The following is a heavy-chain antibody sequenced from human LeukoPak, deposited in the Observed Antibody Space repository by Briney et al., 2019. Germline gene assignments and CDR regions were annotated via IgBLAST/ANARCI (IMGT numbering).Heavy chain of an antibody. J-gene: IGHJ3*02. CDR1: GYTFTSYY. CDR3: ARESIMITFGGVGAFDI. Sequence: ASVKVSCKASGYTFTSYYMHWVRQAPGQGLEWMGIINPSGGSTSYAQKSQGRVTMTRDTSTSTVYMELSSLRSEDTAVYYCARESIMITFGGVGAFDIWGQGTMVTVSS. CDR2: INPSGGST. V-gene: IGHV1-46*01. D-gene: IGHD3-16*01.